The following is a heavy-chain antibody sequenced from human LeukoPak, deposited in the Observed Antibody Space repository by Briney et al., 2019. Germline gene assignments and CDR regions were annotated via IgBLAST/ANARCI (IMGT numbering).Heavy chain of an antibody. V-gene: IGHV4-34*01. Sequence: SETLSLTCAVYGGSFSGYYWSWIRQPPGKGLEWIAEINHSGSTKYNPSLKSRVTISVDTSKNQFSLKLSSVTAADTAVYYCAAVPESYYTVYYFNYWGQGTLVTVSS. CDR3: AAVPESYYTVYYFNY. CDR1: GGSFSGYY. J-gene: IGHJ4*02. D-gene: IGHD3-10*01. CDR2: INHSGST.